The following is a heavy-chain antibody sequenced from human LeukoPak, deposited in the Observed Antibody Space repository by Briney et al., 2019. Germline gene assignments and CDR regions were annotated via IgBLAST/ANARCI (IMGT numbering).Heavy chain of an antibody. D-gene: IGHD3-10*01. V-gene: IGHV3-23*01. J-gene: IGHJ4*02. CDR1: GFTFSSYA. Sequence: GGSLRLSCAASGFTFSSYAMSWVRQAPGKGPEWVSAISGSGGSTYYADSVKGRFTISRDNSKNTLYLQMNSLRAEDTAVYYCAKDSKVTMVRGVHFDYWGQGTLVTVSS. CDR2: ISGSGGST. CDR3: AKDSKVTMVRGVHFDY.